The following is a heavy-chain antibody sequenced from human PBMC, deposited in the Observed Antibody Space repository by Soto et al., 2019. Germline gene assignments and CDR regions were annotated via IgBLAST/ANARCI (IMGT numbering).Heavy chain of an antibody. CDR3: ARIPGIAVAPRDSGNYYYYGMDV. CDR2: IDWDDDK. Sequence: SGPTLVNPTQTLTLTCTFSGFSLSTSGMCVSWIRQPPGKALEWLALIDWDDDKYYSTSLKTRLTISKDTSKNQVVLTMTNMDPVDTATYYCARIPGIAVAPRDSGNYYYYGMDVWGQGTTVTVSS. CDR1: GFSLSTSGMC. D-gene: IGHD6-19*01. V-gene: IGHV2-70*01. J-gene: IGHJ6*02.